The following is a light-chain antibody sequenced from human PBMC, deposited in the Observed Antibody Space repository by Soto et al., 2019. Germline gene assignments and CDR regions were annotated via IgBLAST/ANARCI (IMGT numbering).Light chain of an antibody. CDR3: CSYAGRAWV. CDR1: SSDVGGYNY. J-gene: IGLJ3*02. CDR2: DVS. Sequence: QSALTQPRSVSGSPGQSVTISCTGTSSDVGGYNYVSWYQQHPGKAPKLMIYDVSKGPSGVPDRFSGSKSGNTASLTISGRQAEDEADYYGCSYAGRAWVFGGGTKLTVL. V-gene: IGLV2-11*01.